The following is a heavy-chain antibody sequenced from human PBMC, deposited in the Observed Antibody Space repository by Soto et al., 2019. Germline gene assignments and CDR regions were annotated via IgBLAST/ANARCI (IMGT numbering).Heavy chain of an antibody. J-gene: IGHJ3*02. Sequence: SVKVSCKASGGTFSRYSITWVRQAPGHGLEWIGRIIPIFGIASYAQKFQGRVTITADESTSTAYMELSSLRSEDTAVYYCARVLLSGFDAFDIWGQGTMVTVSS. D-gene: IGHD2-15*01. CDR1: GGTFSRYS. CDR3: ARVLLSGFDAFDI. CDR2: IIPIFGIA. V-gene: IGHV1-69*13.